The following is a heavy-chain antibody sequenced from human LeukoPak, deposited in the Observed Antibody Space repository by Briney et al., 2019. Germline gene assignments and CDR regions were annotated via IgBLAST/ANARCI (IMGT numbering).Heavy chain of an antibody. Sequence: GGPLRLSCAASGFTFSSYSMNWVRQAPGKGLEWVSSISSSSSYIYYADSVKGRFTISRDNAKNSLYLQMNSLRAEDTAVYYCARDFERFLEWSQLDPWGQGTLVTVSS. J-gene: IGHJ5*02. D-gene: IGHD3-3*01. V-gene: IGHV3-21*01. CDR2: ISSSSSYI. CDR3: ARDFERFLEWSQLDP. CDR1: GFTFSSYS.